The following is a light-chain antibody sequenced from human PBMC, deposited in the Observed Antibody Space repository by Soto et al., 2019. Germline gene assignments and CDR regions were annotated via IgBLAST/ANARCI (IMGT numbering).Light chain of an antibody. Sequence: EMVWTQAPGTLYFSPGERATLSCSASQSVSSTYLAWYQQKPGQAPRLLIYGASSRATGIPDRFSGSGSGTDFTLTISRLEPEDFAVYDCQQYGSSPLTFGGGNKVEIK. J-gene: IGKJ4*01. CDR2: GAS. CDR3: QQYGSSPLT. V-gene: IGKV3-20*01. CDR1: QSVSSTY.